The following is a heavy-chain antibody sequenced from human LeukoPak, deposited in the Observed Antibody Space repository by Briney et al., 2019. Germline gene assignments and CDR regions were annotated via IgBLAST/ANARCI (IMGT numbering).Heavy chain of an antibody. CDR2: IYYSGST. V-gene: IGHV4-38-2*01. Sequence: SETLSLTCAVSGYSISSGYYWGWIRQPPGKGLEWIGSIYYSGSTSYNPSLKSRVTISVDTSKNQFSLKLSSVTAADTAVYHCARAPGPAAITFDYWGQGTLVTVSS. CDR1: GYSISSGYY. J-gene: IGHJ4*02. D-gene: IGHD2-2*02. CDR3: ARAPGPAAITFDY.